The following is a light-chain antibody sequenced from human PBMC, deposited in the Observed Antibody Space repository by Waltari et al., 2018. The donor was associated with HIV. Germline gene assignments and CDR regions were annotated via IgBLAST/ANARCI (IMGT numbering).Light chain of an antibody. V-gene: IGKV1-39*01. CDR3: QQSYTTPRT. CDR2: AAS. CDR1: QNINIH. J-gene: IGKJ1*01. Sequence: DIKMTQSPSSLSASVGDRVTIDCRASQNINIHLNWYQQKPGKAPKLLIYAASSLHTGVPSKFSGSGSGTDFTLTINSLQPEDFATYFCQQSYTTPRTFGQGTKVEIK.